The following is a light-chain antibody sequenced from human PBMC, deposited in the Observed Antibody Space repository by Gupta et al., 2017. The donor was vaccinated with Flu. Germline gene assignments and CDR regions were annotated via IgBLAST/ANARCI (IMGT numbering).Light chain of an antibody. J-gene: IGKJ4*01. CDR3: QQRSNWPPLT. Sequence: EIVFTQSPATLSLSPGERATLSCRASQSVRSYLAWYQQKPGQAPRLLIYDASNRATGIPARFSGSGSGTDFTLTISSLESEDFAVYYCQQRSNWPPLTFGGGTKVEIK. CDR1: QSVRSY. CDR2: DAS. V-gene: IGKV3-11*01.